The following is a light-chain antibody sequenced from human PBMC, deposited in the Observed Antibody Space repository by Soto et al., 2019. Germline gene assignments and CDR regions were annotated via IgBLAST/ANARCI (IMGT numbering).Light chain of an antibody. Sequence: QSVLTQPPSVSGAPGQRVTISCTGSSSNIGAGYDVHWYQQLPGTAPKLLIYGNSNRPSGVPDRFSGSKSGTSASLAITGLHAEDEADYYCQSYDSSLSGAPVVFGGGTQLTVL. CDR3: QSYDSSLSGAPVV. CDR2: GNS. V-gene: IGLV1-40*01. J-gene: IGLJ2*01. CDR1: SSNIGAGYD.